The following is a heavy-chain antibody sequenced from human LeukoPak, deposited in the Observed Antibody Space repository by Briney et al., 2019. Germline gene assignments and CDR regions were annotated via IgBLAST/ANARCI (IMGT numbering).Heavy chain of an antibody. V-gene: IGHV3-23*01. D-gene: IGHD3-3*01. CDR1: GFTFSSYA. J-gene: IGHJ4*02. CDR2: ISGSGGST. Sequence: HPGGSLRLSCAASGFTFSSYAMSWVRQAPGKGLEWVSAISGSGGSTYYADSVKGRFTISRDNSKNTLYLQMNSLRAEDTAVYYCAKATDSWSGPNYFDYWGQGTLVTVSS. CDR3: AKATDSWSGPNYFDY.